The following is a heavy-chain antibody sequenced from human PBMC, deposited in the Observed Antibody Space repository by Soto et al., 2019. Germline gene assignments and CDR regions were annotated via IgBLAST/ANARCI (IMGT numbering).Heavy chain of an antibody. V-gene: IGHV3-74*01. D-gene: IGHD2-15*01. Sequence: GSLRLSCAASGFTFSSYAMSWVRQAPGKGLVWVSRINSDGSSTSYADSVKGRFTISRDNAKNTLYLQMNSLRAEDTAVYYCARAGYCSGGSCYSRYPDDYWGQGTLVTVSS. CDR1: GFTFSSYA. CDR3: ARAGYCSGGSCYSRYPDDY. CDR2: INSDGSST. J-gene: IGHJ4*02.